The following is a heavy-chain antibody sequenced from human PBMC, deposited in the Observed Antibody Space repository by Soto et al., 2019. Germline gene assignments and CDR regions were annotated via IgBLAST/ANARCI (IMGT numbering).Heavy chain of an antibody. V-gene: IGHV3-15*01. J-gene: IGHJ6*02. Sequence: EVQLVESGGGLVKPGGSLRLSCAASGFTFSNAWMSWVRQAPGKGLEWVGRIKSKTDGGTTDYAAPVKGRFTISRDDSKNTLYLQMNSLKTEDTAVYYCTTDLLWFGELSPLAYYYYGMDVWGQGTTVTVSS. CDR3: TTDLLWFGELSPLAYYYYGMDV. CDR1: GFTFSNAW. D-gene: IGHD3-10*01. CDR2: IKSKTDGGTT.